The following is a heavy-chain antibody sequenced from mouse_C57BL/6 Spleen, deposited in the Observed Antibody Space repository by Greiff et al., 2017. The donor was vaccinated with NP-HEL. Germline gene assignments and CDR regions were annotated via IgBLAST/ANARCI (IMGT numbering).Heavy chain of an antibody. Sequence: EVKVVESGGGLVQPGGSLSLSCAASGFTFTDYYMSWVRQPPGKALEWLGFIRNKANGYTTEYSASVKGRFTISRDNSQSILYLQMNALRAEDSATYYCASPLYGNYPAWFAYWGQGTLVTVSA. D-gene: IGHD2-1*01. CDR2: IRNKANGYTT. CDR3: ASPLYGNYPAWFAY. J-gene: IGHJ3*01. V-gene: IGHV7-3*01. CDR1: GFTFTDYY.